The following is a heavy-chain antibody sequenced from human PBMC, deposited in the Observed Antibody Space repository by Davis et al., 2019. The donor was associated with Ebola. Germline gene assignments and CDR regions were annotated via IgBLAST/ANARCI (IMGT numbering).Heavy chain of an antibody. CDR1: GYTFTGYY. J-gene: IGHJ6*02. CDR2: INPNSGGT. Sequence: AASVKVSCKASGYTFTGYYMHWVRQAPGQGLEWMGRINPNSGGTNYAQKFQGRVTMTRDTSISTAYMELSRLRSDDTVVYYCARGSYSSPYAMDVWGQETTVTVSS. D-gene: IGHD4-11*01. CDR3: ARGSYSSPYAMDV. V-gene: IGHV1-2*05.